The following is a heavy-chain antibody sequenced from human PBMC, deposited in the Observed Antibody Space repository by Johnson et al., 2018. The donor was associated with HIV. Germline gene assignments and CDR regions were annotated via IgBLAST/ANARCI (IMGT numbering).Heavy chain of an antibody. Sequence: EQLVVSGGGVVRPGGSLRLSCAASGFMFDDYGMSWVRQVPGKGLEWVSHINWNGGRTGYAASKKGRFTISRDNAKKSLYMQMNRLRAEDTGLYYCARESIFGVVIYAFDIWGQGTMVTVSS. CDR3: ARESIFGVVIYAFDI. D-gene: IGHD3-3*01. J-gene: IGHJ3*02. V-gene: IGHV3-20*04. CDR2: INWNGGRT. CDR1: GFMFDDYG.